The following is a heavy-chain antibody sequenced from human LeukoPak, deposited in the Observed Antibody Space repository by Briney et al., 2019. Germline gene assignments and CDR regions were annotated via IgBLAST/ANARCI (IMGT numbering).Heavy chain of an antibody. CDR1: GYTFTNYY. CDR2: INPNSGGT. CDR3: ARDGSSSGGMDV. Sequence: GASVTVSCKASGYTFTNYYMHWVRQAPGQRLEWMGRINPNSGGTNYAQKFQGRVTMTRDTSSSTAYMDLSRLRSDDTAVYYCARDGSSSGGMDVWGKGTTVTVSS. J-gene: IGHJ6*04. D-gene: IGHD6-25*01. V-gene: IGHV1-2*06.